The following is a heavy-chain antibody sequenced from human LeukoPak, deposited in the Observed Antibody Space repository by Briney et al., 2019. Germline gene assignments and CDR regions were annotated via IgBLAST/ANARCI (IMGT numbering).Heavy chain of an antibody. CDR3: ARVPPRRAAHGTVFDY. CDR1: GYTFTGYY. Sequence: ASVNVSCKASGYTFTGYYMHWVRQAPGQGLEWMGWINPNSGGTNYAQKFQGRVTMTRDTSISTAYMELSRLRSDDTAVYYCARVPPRRAAHGTVFDYWGQGTLVTVSS. D-gene: IGHD6-13*01. J-gene: IGHJ4*02. CDR2: INPNSGGT. V-gene: IGHV1-2*02.